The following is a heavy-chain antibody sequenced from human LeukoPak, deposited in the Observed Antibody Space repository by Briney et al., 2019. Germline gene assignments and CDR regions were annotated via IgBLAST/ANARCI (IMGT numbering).Heavy chain of an antibody. CDR1: AGPFSGYF. D-gene: IGHD3-22*01. CDR2: FHNSGTT. V-gene: IGHV4-34*01. J-gene: IGHJ4*02. Sequence: SETLSLTCAVYAGPFSGYFWSWIRHSSGNGLEWIGEFHNSGTTNYNPSLNSRVTMSEDTCKNQFYLNMSSVAAADTAVYYCARRYYYNMGSFPFDFWGQGTLVTVSS. CDR3: ARRYYYNMGSFPFDF.